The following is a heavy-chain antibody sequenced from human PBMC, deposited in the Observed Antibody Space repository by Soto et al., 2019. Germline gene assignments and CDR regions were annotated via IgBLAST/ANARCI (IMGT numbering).Heavy chain of an antibody. CDR1: GFTFSSYG. D-gene: IGHD3-3*01. CDR3: AKNVLRFLEWPEIDY. J-gene: IGHJ4*02. CDR2: ISYDGSNK. V-gene: IGHV3-30*18. Sequence: QVQLVESGGGVVQPGRSLRLSCAASGFTFSSYGMHWVRQAPGKGLEWVAVISYDGSNKYYADSMKGRFTISRDNSKNTLYLQMNSLRAEDTAVYYCAKNVLRFLEWPEIDYWGQGTLVTVSS.